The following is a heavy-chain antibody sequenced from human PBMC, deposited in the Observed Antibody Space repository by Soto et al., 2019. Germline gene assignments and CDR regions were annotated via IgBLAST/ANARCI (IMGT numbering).Heavy chain of an antibody. CDR2: MNPNSGNT. CDR3: ASEDRFLAWLSHSNWSDT. V-gene: IGHV1-8*01. J-gene: IGHJ5*02. D-gene: IGHD3-3*01. CDR1: GDTFTSYD. Sequence: GAPVKVCCKASGDTFTSYDLNWARLATGQRLEWMGWMNPNSGNTGYAQKFQGRVTMTRNTSISTAYMELSSLRSEDTAVYYCASEDRFLAWLSHSNWSDTWGQGTLVTVSS.